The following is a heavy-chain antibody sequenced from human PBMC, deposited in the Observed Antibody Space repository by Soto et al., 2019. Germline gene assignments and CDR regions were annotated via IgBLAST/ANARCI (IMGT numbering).Heavy chain of an antibody. J-gene: IGHJ4*02. CDR3: ARNDKSGLDY. V-gene: IGHV1-46*01. CDR2: INPTGGST. CDR1: GYTFTNYY. D-gene: IGHD1-1*01. Sequence: AASVKVSCKASGYTFTNYYMHWVRQAPGQGLEWMGMINPTGGSTSYAQKFQGRVTMTRDTSTSTVYMELISPRSEDTAVYYCARNDKSGLDYWGQGTLVTVSS.